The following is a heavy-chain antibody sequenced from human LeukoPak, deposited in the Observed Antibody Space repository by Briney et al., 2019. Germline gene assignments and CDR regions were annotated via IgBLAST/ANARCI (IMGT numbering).Heavy chain of an antibody. CDR2: ISSSGSTI. CDR3: ARSLRRYYYDSSGYYGNFDY. CDR1: GFTFSSYE. V-gene: IGHV3-48*03. Sequence: HPGXSLLLSCAASGFTFSSYEMNWVRQAPGKGLYWVSYISSSGSTIYYADSVKGRFTISRDNAKNSLYLQMNSLRAEDTAVYYYARSLRRYYYDSSGYYGNFDYWGQGTLVTVSS. D-gene: IGHD3-22*01. J-gene: IGHJ4*02.